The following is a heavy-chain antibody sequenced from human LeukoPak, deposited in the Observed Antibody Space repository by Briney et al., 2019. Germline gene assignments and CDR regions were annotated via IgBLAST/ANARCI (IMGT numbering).Heavy chain of an antibody. V-gene: IGHV3-74*01. CDR1: GFTFSSYW. D-gene: IGHD2-15*01. J-gene: IGHJ6*03. CDR3: ARGDKGYCSGGSCYGYYYYYYMDV. CDR2: INSDGSST. Sequence: PGGSLRLSCAASGFTFSSYWMHWVRQAPGKRLVWVSRINSDGSSTSYADSVKGRVTISRDNAKNTLSLQMNSLSAEDTDVSYCARGDKGYCSGGSCYGYYYYYYMDVWGKGTTVPVSS.